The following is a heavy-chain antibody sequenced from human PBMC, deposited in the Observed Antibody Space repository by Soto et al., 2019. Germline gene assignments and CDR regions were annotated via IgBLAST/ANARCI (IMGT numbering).Heavy chain of an antibody. J-gene: IGHJ3*02. CDR3: ARGLSVGDAFDI. Sequence: QVPLVQSGAEVKKPGSSVKVSCKASGGTFSSYTISWVRQAPGQGLEWMGRIIPILGIANYAQKFQGRVTITADKSTSTAYMELSSLRSEDTAVYYCARGLSVGDAFDIWGQGTMVTVSS. CDR1: GGTFSSYT. V-gene: IGHV1-69*02. CDR2: IIPILGIA. D-gene: IGHD3-10*01.